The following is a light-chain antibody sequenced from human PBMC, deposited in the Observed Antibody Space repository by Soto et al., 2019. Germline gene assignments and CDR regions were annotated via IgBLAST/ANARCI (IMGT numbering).Light chain of an antibody. V-gene: IGKV3-20*01. CDR3: QQYGSSPLT. CDR1: QSVTTR. CDR2: GAS. Sequence: IVLTQSPGTLSLSPGERVTLSCRASQSVTTRLAWYQHKPGQAHRLLMSGASSRASGVPVRFSGSGSGTDFTLTISRLEPEDFAVYYCQQYGSSPLTFGGGTKVDIK. J-gene: IGKJ4*01.